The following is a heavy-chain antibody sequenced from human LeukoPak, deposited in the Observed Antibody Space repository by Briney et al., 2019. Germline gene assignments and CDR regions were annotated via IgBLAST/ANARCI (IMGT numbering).Heavy chain of an antibody. V-gene: IGHV4-38-2*02. CDR2: IYHSGST. CDR1: GYSISSGYY. J-gene: IGHJ5*02. CDR3: ARAAGGSYYNWFDP. D-gene: IGHD1-26*01. Sequence: SETLSLTCTVSGYSISSGYYWGWIRQPPGKGLEWIGSIYHSGSTYYNPSLKSRVTISVDTSKNQFSQKLSSVTAADTAVYYCARAAGGSYYNWFDPWGQGTLVTVSS.